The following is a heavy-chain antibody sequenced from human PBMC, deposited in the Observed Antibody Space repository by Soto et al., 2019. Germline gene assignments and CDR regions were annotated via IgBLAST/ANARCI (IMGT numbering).Heavy chain of an antibody. CDR1: GASISSGTYY. CDR3: ARDRHGDEIDY. D-gene: IGHD4-17*01. CDR2: IYYSGST. V-gene: IGHV4-31*03. Sequence: QVQLQESGPGLVKPSQTLSLTCTVSGASISSGTYYWTWIRQHPGKGLEWIGYIYYSGSTYYNPSIKSRLTMSVDTSKNQFSLKLSSVTAADTAVYFCARDRHGDEIDYWGQGTLVTVSS. J-gene: IGHJ4*02.